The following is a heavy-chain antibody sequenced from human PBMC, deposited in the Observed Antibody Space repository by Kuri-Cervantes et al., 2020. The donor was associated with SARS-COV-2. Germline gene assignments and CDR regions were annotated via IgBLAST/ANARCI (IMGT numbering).Heavy chain of an antibody. CDR2: IYYTGST. CDR3: ARGWNIAAAGTFYYSYIDV. CDR1: AGSTTSGDYS. D-gene: IGHD6-13*01. V-gene: IGHV4-30-4*08. Sequence: SESLSLTSSVSAGSTTSGDYSCVWIRQPPGGGLEWIGYIYYTGSTYYNPSLKSRVTMSVDTSKNQFTLKLSSVTAADMAVYYCARGWNIAAAGTFYYSYIDVWGKGTTVTVSS. J-gene: IGHJ6*03.